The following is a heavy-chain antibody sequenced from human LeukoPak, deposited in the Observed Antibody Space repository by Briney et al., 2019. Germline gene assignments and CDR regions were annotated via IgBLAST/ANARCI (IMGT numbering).Heavy chain of an antibody. CDR3: AKADWMVRGVFYYYYMDV. J-gene: IGHJ6*03. CDR2: ISSSGSTI. CDR1: GFTFSSYE. Sequence: GGSLRLSCAASGFTFSSYEMNWVRQAPGKGLEWVSYISSSGSTIYYADSVKGRFTISRDNSKNTLYLQMNSLRAEDTAVYYCAKADWMVRGVFYYYYMDVWGKGTTVTISS. D-gene: IGHD3-10*01. V-gene: IGHV3-48*03.